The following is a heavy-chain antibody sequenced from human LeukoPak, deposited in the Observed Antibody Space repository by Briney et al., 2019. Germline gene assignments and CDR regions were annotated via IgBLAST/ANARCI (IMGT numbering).Heavy chain of an antibody. CDR2: IYYSGST. Sequence: SETLSLTCTVSGGSISSSTYYWGWIRRPPGKGLEWIGSIYYSGSTYYNPPLKSRTTVSVDTSKNQFSLKLSSVTAADTAVYYCVRGSTLRHYQYWGQGTLVTVSS. D-gene: IGHD3-16*01. J-gene: IGHJ4*02. CDR1: GGSISSSTYY. CDR3: VRGSTLRHYQY. V-gene: IGHV4-39*01.